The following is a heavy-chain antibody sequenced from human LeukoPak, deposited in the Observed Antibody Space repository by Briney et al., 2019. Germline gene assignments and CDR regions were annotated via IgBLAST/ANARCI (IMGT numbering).Heavy chain of an antibody. CDR1: GFTFSSYE. Sequence: GGSLRLSCAASGFTFSSYEMNWVRQAPGKGLEWVSYISSSGSTIYYADSVKGRFTISRDNAKNSLYLQMNSLRAEDTAVYYCARDFLLLFGEPPFDYWGQGTLVTVSS. D-gene: IGHD3-10*02. J-gene: IGHJ4*02. V-gene: IGHV3-48*03. CDR3: ARDFLLLFGEPPFDY. CDR2: ISSSGSTI.